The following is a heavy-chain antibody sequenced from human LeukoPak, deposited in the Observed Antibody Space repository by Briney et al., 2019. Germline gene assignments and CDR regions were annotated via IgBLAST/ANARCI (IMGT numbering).Heavy chain of an antibody. CDR2: ISSGSTI. D-gene: IGHD6-19*01. CDR3: ARESIAVAGAPFDY. V-gene: IGHV3-48*03. CDR1: GFTFSSCE. Sequence: GGSLRLSCAASGFTFSSCEMNWVRQAPGKGLEWVSYISSGSTIYDADSVKGRFTISRDNARNSLYLQMNSLRAEDTAVYYCARESIAVAGAPFDYWGQGTLVTVSS. J-gene: IGHJ4*02.